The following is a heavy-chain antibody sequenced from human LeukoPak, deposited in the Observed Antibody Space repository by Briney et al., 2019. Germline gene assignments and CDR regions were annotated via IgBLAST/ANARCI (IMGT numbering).Heavy chain of an antibody. CDR1: GYTFTSYG. Sequence: ASVKVSCKASGYTFTSYGISWVRQAPGQGLEWMGWISAYNGNTNYAQKLQGRVTMTTDTSTSTAYMELRSLRSDDTAVYYCARDGWYDYVWGSYRYFDYWGQGTLVTVSS. J-gene: IGHJ4*02. D-gene: IGHD3-16*02. V-gene: IGHV1-18*01. CDR2: ISAYNGNT. CDR3: ARDGWYDYVWGSYRYFDY.